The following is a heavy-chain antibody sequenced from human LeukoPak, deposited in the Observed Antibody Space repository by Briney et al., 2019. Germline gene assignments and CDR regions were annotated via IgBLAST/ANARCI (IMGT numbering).Heavy chain of an antibody. CDR1: GYTFTGYY. CDR2: INPNSGDT. Sequence: ASVKVSFKAPGYTFTGYYMHWVRQAPGQGLEWMGWINPNSGDTKFAREFQGRVTMTRDTSISTAYMGLSRLRSDDTAVYYCATQRGSYLWGTDFDYWGQGTLVTVSS. J-gene: IGHJ4*02. D-gene: IGHD3-16*01. V-gene: IGHV1-2*02. CDR3: ATQRGSYLWGTDFDY.